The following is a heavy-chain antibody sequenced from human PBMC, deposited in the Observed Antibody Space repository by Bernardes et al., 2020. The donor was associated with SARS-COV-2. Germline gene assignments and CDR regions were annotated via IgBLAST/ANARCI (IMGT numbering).Heavy chain of an antibody. CDR1: GGSISSGDYF. V-gene: IGHV4-30-4*01. CDR2: ISNSGIT. Sequence: SETLSLTCTVSGGSISSGDYFWSWVRQPPGKGLEWIGSISNSGITHYNPPLRSRVAISPDTSKNQFSLKVTSVTVADTAVYYCARAGYYGSGNDYCGQGTMITVSS. D-gene: IGHD3-10*01. CDR3: ARAGYYGSGNDY. J-gene: IGHJ4*02.